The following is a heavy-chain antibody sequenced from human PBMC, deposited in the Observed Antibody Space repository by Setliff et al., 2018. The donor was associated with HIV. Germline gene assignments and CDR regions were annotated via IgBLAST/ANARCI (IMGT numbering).Heavy chain of an antibody. CDR3: ARGGDGYNPGGGTFDH. V-gene: IGHV4-61*02. D-gene: IGHD1-1*01. CDR1: GASINSGNYY. CDR2: IYSSGNT. J-gene: IGHJ4*02. Sequence: PSETLSLTCTVSGASINSGNYYWGWIRQPAGKRLEWIGRIYSSGNTNYNPSLKSRVTISADTSKNQFSLRLKSVTAAETAVYYCARGGDGYNPGGGTFDHWGQGTLVTVSS.